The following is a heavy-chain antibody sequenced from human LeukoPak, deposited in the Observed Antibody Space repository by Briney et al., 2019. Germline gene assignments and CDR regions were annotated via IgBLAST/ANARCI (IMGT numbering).Heavy chain of an antibody. CDR3: ARVYSSSWHYYYYGMDV. J-gene: IGHJ6*02. CDR2: MNPNSGNT. CDR1: GYTFTSYD. V-gene: IGHV1-8*01. Sequence: ASVTVSCKASGYTFTSYDTNWVRQAPGQGLEWMGWMNPNSGNTGYAQKFQGRVTMTRNTSISTAYMELSSLRSEDTAVYYCARVYSSSWHYYYYGMDVWGQGTTVTVSS. D-gene: IGHD6-13*01.